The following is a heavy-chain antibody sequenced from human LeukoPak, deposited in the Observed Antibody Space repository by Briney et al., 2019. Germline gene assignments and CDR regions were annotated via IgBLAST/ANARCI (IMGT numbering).Heavy chain of an antibody. Sequence: GGSLRRSCSASGFTFSSYSMHWVRQAPGRGLEWLAVISFDESYNRHADSVKGRFTTSRNNSNSPVYLETASLCAENTAVYCCARDAYDFWCGILWSWGQGNLVTVSS. D-gene: IGHD3-3*01. CDR3: ARDAYDFWCGILWS. V-gene: IGHV3-30*01. CDR2: ISFDESYN. J-gene: IGHJ5*02. CDR1: GFTFSSYS.